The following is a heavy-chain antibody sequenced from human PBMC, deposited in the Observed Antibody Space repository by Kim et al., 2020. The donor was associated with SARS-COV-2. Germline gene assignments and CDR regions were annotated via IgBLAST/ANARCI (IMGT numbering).Heavy chain of an antibody. D-gene: IGHD6-19*01. J-gene: IGHJ2*01. CDR1: GFTFKAYT. CDR3: AKGRDRLLHGAASGWGQYLDL. V-gene: IGHV3-9*01. Sequence: GGSLRLSCVASGFTFKAYTMHWVRQVPGKGLEWVAAITWVSDFTSYADSVKGRFTVSRDNAENSLYLQMSSLSPEDTALYYCAKGRDRLLHGAASGWGQYLDLWGRGTLVTVTS. CDR2: ITWVSDFT.